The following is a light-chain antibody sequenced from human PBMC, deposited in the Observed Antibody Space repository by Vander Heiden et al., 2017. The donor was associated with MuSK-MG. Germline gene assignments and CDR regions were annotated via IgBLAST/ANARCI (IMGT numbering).Light chain of an antibody. CDR1: IDHGVYYNN. V-gene: IGLV2-11*01. CDR2: DVT. J-gene: IGLJ1*01. Sequence: SALPQPRSVSGSPAQSVTISCTGSIDHGVYYNNVAWCQQHPGKAPKVVIYDVTKRPSGVPDRFSGSKSGNTAPLTIAGLQADDEADYYCCSYAGRYIFEIFGTGTKVTVL. CDR3: CSYAGRYIFEI.